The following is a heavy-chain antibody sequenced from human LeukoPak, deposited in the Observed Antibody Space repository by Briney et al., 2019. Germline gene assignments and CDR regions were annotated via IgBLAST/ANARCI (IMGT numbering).Heavy chain of an antibody. CDR3: AREMGVVTAHGIDV. J-gene: IGHJ6*02. Sequence: SETPSLTCIVSGGSISSISSNNYHWGWIRQPPGKGLEWIGSIYYSGSTYYNPSLKSRVTISVDTSKNQFSLKLSSVTAADTALYYCAREMGVVTAHGIDVWGQGTTVNVSS. D-gene: IGHD4-23*01. CDR1: GGSISSISSNNYH. V-gene: IGHV4-39*02. CDR2: IYYSGST.